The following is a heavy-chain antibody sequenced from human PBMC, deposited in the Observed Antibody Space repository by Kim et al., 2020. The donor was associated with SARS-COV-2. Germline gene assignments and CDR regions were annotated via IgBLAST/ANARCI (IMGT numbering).Heavy chain of an antibody. Sequence: SETLSLTCAVYGGSFSAYFWSWVRQPPGRALEWIGEINHSGSTNYNPSLKSRVTISVDTSKNWFSLRLSSLTAADTAVYYCARSPKWVIEARPFDYWGQGTLVTVSS. CDR3: ARSPKWVIEARPFDY. CDR2: INHSGST. J-gene: IGHJ4*02. CDR1: GGSFSAYF. V-gene: IGHV4-34*01. D-gene: IGHD6-6*01.